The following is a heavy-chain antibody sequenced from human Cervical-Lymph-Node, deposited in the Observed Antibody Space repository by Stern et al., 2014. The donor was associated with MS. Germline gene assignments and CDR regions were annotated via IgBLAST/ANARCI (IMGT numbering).Heavy chain of an antibody. CDR3: AREAPVEPAATDAFDI. D-gene: IGHD2-2*01. V-gene: IGHV3-33*01. CDR2: ILSDETNS. CDR1: GFTFSTYG. J-gene: IGHJ3*02. Sequence: VQLVESGGGVVQPGRSLRLSCAASGFTFSTYGMHWVRQAPGQGLEWVAVILSDETNSLYAYSVKGRFTIASDNSKNTLYLQMNTLRTEDTAVYYCAREAPVEPAATDAFDIWGRGTMVAVSS.